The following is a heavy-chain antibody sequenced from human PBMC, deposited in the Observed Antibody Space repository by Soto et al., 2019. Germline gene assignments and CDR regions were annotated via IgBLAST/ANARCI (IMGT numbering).Heavy chain of an antibody. CDR1: GYTFTGYY. CDR3: ARGEGGPRWGSIDY. J-gene: IGHJ4*02. V-gene: IGHV1-2*04. Sequence: QVQLVQSGAEVKKPGASVKVSCKASGYTFTGYYMHWVRQAPGQGLEWMGWINPNRGGTNYAQKFQGWVTMTRDTSISTAYMELSRLRSDDTAVYYCARGEGGPRWGSIDYWGQGTLVTVSS. D-gene: IGHD2-21*01. CDR2: INPNRGGT.